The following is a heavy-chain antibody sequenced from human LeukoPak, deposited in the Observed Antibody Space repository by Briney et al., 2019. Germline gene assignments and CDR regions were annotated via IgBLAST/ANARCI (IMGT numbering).Heavy chain of an antibody. J-gene: IGHJ3*02. V-gene: IGHV1-24*01. D-gene: IGHD3-22*01. CDR1: GYTLTELS. CDR2: FDPEDGET. Sequence: ASVKVSCKVSGYTLTELSMHWVRQAPGKGLEWMGGFDPEDGETIYAQKFQGRVTMTRDTSISTAYMELSRLRSDDTAVYYCARPGYYYDSSGYYPNDAFDIWGQGTMVTVSS. CDR3: ARPGYYYDSSGYYPNDAFDI.